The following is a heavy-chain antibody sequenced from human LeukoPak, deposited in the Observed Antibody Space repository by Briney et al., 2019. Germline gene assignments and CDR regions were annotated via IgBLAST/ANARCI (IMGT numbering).Heavy chain of an antibody. D-gene: IGHD4-17*01. Sequence: ASQTLSLTCTVSGGSISSGGYYWSWIRQHPGKGLEWIGYIYYSGSTYYNPPLKSRVTISVDTSKNQFSLKLSSVTAADTAVYYCARSYGDYYFDYWGQGTLVTVSS. CDR3: ARSYGDYYFDY. CDR1: GGSISSGGYY. V-gene: IGHV4-31*03. J-gene: IGHJ4*02. CDR2: IYYSGST.